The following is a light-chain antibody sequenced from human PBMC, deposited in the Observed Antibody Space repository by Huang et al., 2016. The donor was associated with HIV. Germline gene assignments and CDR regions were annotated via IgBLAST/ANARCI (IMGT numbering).Light chain of an antibody. J-gene: IGKJ2*01. Sequence: EIVLTQSPATLSLSPGERATLSCRASQSVSNSVAWYHQRPGQAPRVLIYDASHRATGLPDRVSGSGSGTDFTLTISNLEPEDLAVYYCQQRSNRPPYTFGQGTKLEIK. V-gene: IGKV3-11*01. CDR2: DAS. CDR3: QQRSNRPPYT. CDR1: QSVSNS.